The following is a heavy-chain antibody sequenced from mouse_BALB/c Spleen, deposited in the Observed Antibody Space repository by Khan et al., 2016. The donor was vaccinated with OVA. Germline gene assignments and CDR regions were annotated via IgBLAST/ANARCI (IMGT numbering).Heavy chain of an antibody. CDR3: ARTARIKY. Sequence: EVQLQESGPGLVKPSQSLSLTCTVTGYSITSGYGWNWIRQFPGNKLEWMGYISYSGSTHYNPSLKSRISITRDTSKNQFFLQLNSVIIEDTATYYCARTARIKYWGQGTTLTGSS. V-gene: IGHV3-2*02. J-gene: IGHJ2*01. CDR2: ISYSGST. D-gene: IGHD1-2*01. CDR1: GYSITSGYG.